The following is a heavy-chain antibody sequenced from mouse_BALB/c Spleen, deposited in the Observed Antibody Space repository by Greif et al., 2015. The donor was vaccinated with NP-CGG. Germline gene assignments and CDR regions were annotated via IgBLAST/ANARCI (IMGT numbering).Heavy chain of an antibody. CDR2: LNPGSGGT. CDR3: AREGDYGFAY. CDR1: GYAFTNYL. J-gene: IGHJ3*01. Sequence: VQLVESGTELVRPGTSVKVSCKASGYAFTNYLIEWIKQRPGQGLEWIGVLNPGSGGTNYSEKFKGKATLTADYSSSTAYLQLSSLTSDDSAVYFCAREGDYGFAYWGQGTLVTVSA. V-gene: IGHV1-54*01. D-gene: IGHD2-4*01.